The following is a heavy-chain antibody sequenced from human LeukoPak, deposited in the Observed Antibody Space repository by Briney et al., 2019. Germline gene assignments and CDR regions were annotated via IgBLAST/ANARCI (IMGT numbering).Heavy chain of an antibody. Sequence: GGSLRLSCAASGFTFSSYAMHWVRQAPGKGLVWVSRINPDDGSTSYADSVKGRFTISRDNAKSTLYLQMNSLRAEDTAVYYCLTIVETTIDAFDIWGQGTKVTVSS. CDR1: GFTFSSYA. CDR2: INPDDGST. CDR3: LTIVETTIDAFDI. J-gene: IGHJ3*02. D-gene: IGHD4/OR15-4a*01. V-gene: IGHV3-74*01.